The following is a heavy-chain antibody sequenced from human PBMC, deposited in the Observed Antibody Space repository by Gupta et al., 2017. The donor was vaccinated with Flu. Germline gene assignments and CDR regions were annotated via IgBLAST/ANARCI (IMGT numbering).Heavy chain of an antibody. CDR2: ISGYNGNT. V-gene: IGHV1-18*01. CDR1: GYIFTDFG. CDR3: VRDRRRSSWFDP. J-gene: IGHJ5*02. Sequence: QVQLAQSGPEVKRPGASVKVSCEPSGYIFTDFGVSWVRQAPGQGLEWMGWISGYNGNTYSAEKFQGRFTITADTSTNTAFMELRSLTYDDTAVYYCVRDRRRSSWFDPWGQGTLVTVSS.